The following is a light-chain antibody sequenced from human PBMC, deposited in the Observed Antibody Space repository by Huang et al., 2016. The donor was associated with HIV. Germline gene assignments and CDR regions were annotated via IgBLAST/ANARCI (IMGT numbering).Light chain of an antibody. CDR2: GAS. CDR1: QNINSAY. Sequence: EIVLTQSPGTLSLSPGERATLSCRASQNINSAYLAWYQQKPGQAPSLLIYGASNRATGVPDRCSGSGSGTDFTLTINRLEPDDFAVFYCQQYDTSPLTFGQGTRLEIK. CDR3: QQYDTSPLT. J-gene: IGKJ5*01. V-gene: IGKV3-20*01.